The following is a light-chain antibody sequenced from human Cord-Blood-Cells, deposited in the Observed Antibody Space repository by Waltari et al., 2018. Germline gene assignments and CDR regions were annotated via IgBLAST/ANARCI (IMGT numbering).Light chain of an antibody. J-gene: IGKJ4*01. Sequence: ELVMTQSPATLSVSPVERATLSCRASQSVSSNLAWYQQKPGQAPRLLIYGASTRATGIPARFSGSGSGTEFTLTISSLQSEDFAVYYCQQYNNWPVTFGGGTKVEIK. CDR3: QQYNNWPVT. CDR1: QSVSSN. CDR2: GAS. V-gene: IGKV3-15*01.